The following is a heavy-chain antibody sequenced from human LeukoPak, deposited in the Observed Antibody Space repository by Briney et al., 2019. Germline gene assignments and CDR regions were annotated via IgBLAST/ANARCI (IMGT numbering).Heavy chain of an antibody. D-gene: IGHD2-15*01. CDR1: RGSISSSSHY. V-gene: IGHV4-39*01. CDR2: IYYSGTT. CDR3: ARSPRYCSGGSCSY. J-gene: IGHJ4*02. Sequence: SETLSLTCTVSRGSISSSSHYWVWIRQPPGKGLEWVGTIYYSGTTYYNPSLKSRVIISVDTSKNQFSLRLTSVTAADTAVYYCARSPRYCSGGSCSYWGQGTLVTVSS.